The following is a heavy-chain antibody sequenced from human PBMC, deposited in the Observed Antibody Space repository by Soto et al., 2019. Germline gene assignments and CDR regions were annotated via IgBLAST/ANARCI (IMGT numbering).Heavy chain of an antibody. CDR1: GGTFNTYA. D-gene: IGHD3-10*01. V-gene: IGHV1-69*01. Sequence: QVQLVQPGAEVKKPGSSVKVSCKASGGTFNTYAISWVRQAPGHGLEWMGGIVPMFHTPNYAPRFQGRVTIAADESTSTAFTGENSLRTEYTAVYDWSGCLATDPDHGEVFTYRYLLDVWCERTAV. CDR3: SGCLATDPDHGEVFTYRYLLDV. CDR2: IVPMFHTP. J-gene: IGHJ6*02.